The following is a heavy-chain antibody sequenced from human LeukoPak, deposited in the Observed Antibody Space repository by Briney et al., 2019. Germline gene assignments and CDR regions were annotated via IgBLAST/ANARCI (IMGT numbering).Heavy chain of an antibody. Sequence: GASVKVSCKASGYTFTSYGISWVRQAPGQGLEWMGWISAYNGNTNYAQKLQGRVTMTTDTYTSTAYMELSSLRSEDTAVYYCAAQRGASLHDFWSTRLFDPWGQGTLVTVSS. CDR2: ISAYNGNT. CDR3: AAQRGASLHDFWSTRLFDP. J-gene: IGHJ5*02. V-gene: IGHV1-18*01. CDR1: GYTFTSYG. D-gene: IGHD3-3*01.